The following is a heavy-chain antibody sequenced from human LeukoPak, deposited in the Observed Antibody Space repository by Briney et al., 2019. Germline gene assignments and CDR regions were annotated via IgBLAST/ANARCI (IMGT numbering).Heavy chain of an antibody. CDR2: INSGDRT. CDR1: GFTVSGNY. D-gene: IGHD6-13*01. V-gene: IGHV3-53*05. J-gene: IGHJ4*02. Sequence: GGSLRLSCAASGFTVSGNYMSWVRQAPGKGLEWVSAINSGDRTHYAASVKGRFTISRDTSKNTLYLQMNSLRAEDTAMYYCAKDQQQLAYLFDYWGQGTLVTVSS. CDR3: AKDQQQLAYLFDY.